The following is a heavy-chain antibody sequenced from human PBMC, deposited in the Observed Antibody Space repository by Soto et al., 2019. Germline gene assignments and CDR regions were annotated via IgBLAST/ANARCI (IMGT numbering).Heavy chain of an antibody. J-gene: IGHJ6*02. V-gene: IGHV1-69*12. D-gene: IGHD1-26*01. CDR3: ASHVGNGGYYYYGMDV. CDR2: IIPIFGTA. CDR1: GGTFSSYA. Sequence: QVQLVQSGAEVKKPGSSVKVSCKASGGTFSSYAISWVRQAPGQGLEWTGGIIPIFGTADYAQKFQGRVTINADESTSTAYMELSSLRSEDTAVYDCASHVGNGGYYYYGMDVWGQGTTVTVSS.